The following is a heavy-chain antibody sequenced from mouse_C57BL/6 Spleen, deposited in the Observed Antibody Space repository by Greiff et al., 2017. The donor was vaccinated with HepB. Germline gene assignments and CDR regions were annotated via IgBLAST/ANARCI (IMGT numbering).Heavy chain of an antibody. Sequence: QVQLQQPGAELVRPGSSVKLSCKASGYTFTSYWMHWVKQRPIQGLEWIGNIDPSDSETHYNQKFKDKATLTVDKSSSTAYMQLSSLTSEDSAVYYCARRGSAVNYAMDYWGQGTSVTVSS. J-gene: IGHJ4*01. V-gene: IGHV1-52*01. CDR1: GYTFTSYW. CDR3: ARRGSAVNYAMDY. CDR2: IDPSDSET.